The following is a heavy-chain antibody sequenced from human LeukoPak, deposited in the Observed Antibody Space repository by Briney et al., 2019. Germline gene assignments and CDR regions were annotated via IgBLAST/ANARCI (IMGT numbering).Heavy chain of an antibody. Sequence: ASVKVSCQPSGYTFTGFYMYWVRQAPGQGLEWMGWMNPNNGGTNYAQKFRGRVTMTRDTSISTAYMELSRLTSDDTAVYYCARDMTGITGTTSYWGQGTLVTVSS. V-gene: IGHV1-2*02. CDR3: ARDMTGITGTTSY. CDR2: MNPNNGGT. J-gene: IGHJ4*02. CDR1: GYTFTGFY. D-gene: IGHD1-20*01.